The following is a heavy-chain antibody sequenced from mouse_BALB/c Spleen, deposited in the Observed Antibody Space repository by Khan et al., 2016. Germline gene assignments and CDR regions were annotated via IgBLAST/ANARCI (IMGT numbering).Heavy chain of an antibody. V-gene: IGHV4-1*02. CDR2: INPDSGTI. D-gene: IGHD1-1*01. CDR1: GFDFSRYW. J-gene: IGHJ3*01. CDR3: ARAGYYGYLVN. Sequence: EVKLLESGGGLVQPGGSLKVSCAASGFDFSRYWMSWVRQAPGKGLEWIGEINPDSGTINYTPSLKVKFSITRDNAKNKVYLQMSKGRSEETALYYCARAGYYGYLVNWGQGTLVTVSA.